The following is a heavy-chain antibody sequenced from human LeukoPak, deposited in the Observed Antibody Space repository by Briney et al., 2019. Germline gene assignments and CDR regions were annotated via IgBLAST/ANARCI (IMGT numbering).Heavy chain of an antibody. D-gene: IGHD3-9*01. Sequence: GGSLRLSCAASGLTFSSYGMHWVRQAPGKGLEWVAVMSDAATYKYNADSVKGRFTISRDNSKNTLYLQMNSVRAEDTAVYYCARGKFQYDILTGALDYWGQGTLVTVSS. CDR2: MSDAATYK. J-gene: IGHJ4*02. V-gene: IGHV3-30*03. CDR1: GLTFSSYG. CDR3: ARGKFQYDILTGALDY.